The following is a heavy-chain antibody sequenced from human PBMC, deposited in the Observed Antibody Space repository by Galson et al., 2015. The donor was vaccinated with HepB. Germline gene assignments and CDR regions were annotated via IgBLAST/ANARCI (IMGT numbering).Heavy chain of an antibody. V-gene: IGHV2-5*02. CDR1: GFSLSTSGVG. Sequence: PALVKPTQTLTLTCTFSGFSLSTSGVGVGWIRQPPGKALEWLALIYWDDDKRYSPSLKSRLTITKDTSKNQVVLTMTNMDPVDTATYYCARCIAAAGSWWFDPWGQGTLVTVSS. D-gene: IGHD6-13*01. CDR3: ARCIAAAGSWWFDP. CDR2: IYWDDDK. J-gene: IGHJ5*02.